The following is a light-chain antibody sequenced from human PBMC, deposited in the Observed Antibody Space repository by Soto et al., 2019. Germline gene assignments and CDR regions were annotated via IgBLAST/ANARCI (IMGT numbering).Light chain of an antibody. CDR1: SGNLS. J-gene: IGLJ1*01. CDR2: SNY. CDR3: AGRDDSLSGLYV. Sequence: QAVLTQPPSASGTPGQRVTISCSASSGNLSVDWDQHLPGTAPKLLIYSNYQRPSGVPDRFSGSKSGTSASLVISGLQSEDDADYYCAGRDDSLSGLYVFGTGTKVTVL. V-gene: IGLV1-44*01.